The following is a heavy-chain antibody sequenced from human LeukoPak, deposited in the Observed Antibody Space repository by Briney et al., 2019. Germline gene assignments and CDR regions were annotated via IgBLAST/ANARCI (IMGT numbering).Heavy chain of an antibody. J-gene: IGHJ4*02. CDR2: IRIKANNYAT. CDR1: GFHFNGSA. D-gene: IGHD6-6*01. Sequence: GGSLRLSCAASGFHFNGSAKHWVRQAPGKGLEWVGRIRIKANNYATAYAALVKGRFTISRDDSRNTAYLQMNSLKTEDTAVYYCTGQEYSSSPGDHWGQGTLVTVSS. V-gene: IGHV3-73*01. CDR3: TGQEYSSSPGDH.